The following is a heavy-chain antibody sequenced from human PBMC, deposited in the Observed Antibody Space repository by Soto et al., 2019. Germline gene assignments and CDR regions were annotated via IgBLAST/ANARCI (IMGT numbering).Heavy chain of an antibody. Sequence: ASVKVSCKASGYTFTDYFIHWVRQAPGQGFEWMGWINPRSRGTTYAQKFQGRVTMTRDTSNTTAYMELRGLRSDDTAIYYCARVTLRAGNWFDPWGQGTLVTVSS. CDR3: ARVTLRAGNWFDP. CDR1: GYTFTDYF. CDR2: INPRSRGT. J-gene: IGHJ5*02. V-gene: IGHV1-2*02.